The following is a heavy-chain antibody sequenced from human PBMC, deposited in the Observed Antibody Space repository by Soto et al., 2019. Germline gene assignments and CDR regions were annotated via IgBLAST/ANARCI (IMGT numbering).Heavy chain of an antibody. V-gene: IGHV2-5*01. Sequence: SGPTLVNPTQTLTLTCTFSGFSLSTSGVGVGWIRQPPGKALEWLALIYWNDDKRYSPSLKSRLTITKDTSKNQVVLTMTNMDPVDTATYYCAHRRGFIVGAPGYFDYWGQGTLVTVSS. J-gene: IGHJ4*02. D-gene: IGHD1-26*01. CDR2: IYWNDDK. CDR3: AHRRGFIVGAPGYFDY. CDR1: GFSLSTSGVG.